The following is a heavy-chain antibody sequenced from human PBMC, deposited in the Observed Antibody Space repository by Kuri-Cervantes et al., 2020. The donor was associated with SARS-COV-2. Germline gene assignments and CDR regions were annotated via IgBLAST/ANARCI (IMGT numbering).Heavy chain of an antibody. D-gene: IGHD5-18*01. CDR3: ARSSSDTAMVPYY. CDR2: VYYSGTT. CDR1: GASISGYH. J-gene: IGHJ4*02. V-gene: IGHV4-59*08. Sequence: SETLSLTCTVSGASISGYHWSWIRQPPGKGLEWIGYVYYSGTTSYNPSLKSRVSISVDTSKNQFSLKLSSVTAADTAVYYCARSSSDTAMVPYYWGQGTLVTVSS.